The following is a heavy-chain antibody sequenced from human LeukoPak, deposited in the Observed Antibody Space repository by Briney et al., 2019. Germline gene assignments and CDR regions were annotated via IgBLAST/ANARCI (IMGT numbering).Heavy chain of an antibody. V-gene: IGHV1-8*02. CDR1: GYTFTGYY. J-gene: IGHJ4*02. CDR2: MNPNSGNT. CDR3: ARGVWFGSD. D-gene: IGHD3-10*01. Sequence: ASVKVSCKASGYTFTGYYMHWVRQAPGQGLEWMGWMNPNSGNTGYAQKFQGRVTMTRNTSISTAYMELSSLRSEDTAVYYCARGVWFGSDWGQGTLVTVSS.